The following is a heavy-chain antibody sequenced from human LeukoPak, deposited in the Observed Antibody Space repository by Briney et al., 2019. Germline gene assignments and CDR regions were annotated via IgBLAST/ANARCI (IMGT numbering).Heavy chain of an antibody. D-gene: IGHD5-18*01. V-gene: IGHV3-7*05. CDR3: ARGAYIHGHLFEY. Sequence: GGSLRLSCAASGFIFSYYRMNWVRQAPGKGLEWVANIKEDGSEEYYVDSLKGRFTISRDNPKNSVDLHMNNLRAEDTAVYYCARGAYIHGHLFEYWAREPWSPSPQ. CDR1: GFIFSYYR. J-gene: IGHJ4*02. CDR2: IKEDGSEE.